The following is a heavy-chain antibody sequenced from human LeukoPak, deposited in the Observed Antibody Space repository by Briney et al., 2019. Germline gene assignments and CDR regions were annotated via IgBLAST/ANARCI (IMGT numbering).Heavy chain of an antibody. CDR2: ISYDGSNK. Sequence: GGSLRLSCAASGFTFSSFGMHWGRQAPGKGVEGVAVISYDGSNKYYADSVKGRFTISRDNSKNTLYLEMNSLRAEDTAVYYCAKDGRYCSSTSCDLPVDYSGEGTPVSASS. D-gene: IGHD2-2*01. V-gene: IGHV3-30*18. J-gene: IGHJ4*01. CDR1: GFTFSSFG. CDR3: AKDGRYCSSTSCDLPVDY.